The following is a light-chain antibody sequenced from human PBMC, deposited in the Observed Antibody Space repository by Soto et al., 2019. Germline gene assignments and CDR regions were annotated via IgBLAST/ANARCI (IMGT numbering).Light chain of an antibody. CDR3: QLYGSSSYT. J-gene: IGKJ2*01. CDR1: QSVGSSY. V-gene: IGKV3-20*01. CDR2: GAS. Sequence: EIVLTQSPGTLSLSPGERATLSCRASQSVGSSYLAWYQQKPGQAPRLLIYGASSRATGIPDRFSGSGSGTDFTRTISRLEPEDFAVYYCQLYGSSSYTFGQGTKLEIK.